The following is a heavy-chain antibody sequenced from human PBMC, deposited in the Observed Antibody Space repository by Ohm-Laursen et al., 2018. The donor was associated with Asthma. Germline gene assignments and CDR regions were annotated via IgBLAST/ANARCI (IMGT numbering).Heavy chain of an antibody. CDR2: GGSYYDGGLK. CDR3: ARDVMEWYLPAFDF. V-gene: IGHV3-30-3*01. D-gene: IGHD3-3*01. J-gene: IGHJ4*02. CDR1: GFSFRSYA. Sequence: SLRLSCAASGFSFRSYAMYWVRQAPGKGLEWVAVGGSYYDGGLKYYADSVNGRFTVSRDDSKNTLYLQMNSLRPDDTAVYYCARDVMEWYLPAFDFWGQGTLVTVSS.